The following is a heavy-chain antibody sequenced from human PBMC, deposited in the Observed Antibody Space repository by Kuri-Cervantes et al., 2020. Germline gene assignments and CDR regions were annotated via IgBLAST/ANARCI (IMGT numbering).Heavy chain of an antibody. Sequence: GESLKISCAASGFTFSSYSMNWVRQAPGKGLEWVSSISSSSSYIYYADSVKGRFTISRDNAKNSLYLQMNSLRAEDTAVYYCASGIKQGYYYYGMDVWGQGTTVTVSS. CDR1: GFTFSSYS. CDR3: ASGIKQGYYYYGMDV. V-gene: IGHV3-21*04. CDR2: ISSSSSYI. J-gene: IGHJ6*02. D-gene: IGHD2-21*01.